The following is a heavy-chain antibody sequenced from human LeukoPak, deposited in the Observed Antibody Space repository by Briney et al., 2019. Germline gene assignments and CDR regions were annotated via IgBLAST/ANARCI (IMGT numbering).Heavy chain of an antibody. Sequence: PGGSLRLSCAASGFTFSGYTMNWVRQAPGKGPEWVSSISGSGITTNYADSVKGRFTISRDDSKNTLYLQMNSLRADDTAVYYCAKSDTLGNWGQGTLVTVST. D-gene: IGHD5-18*01. CDR3: AKSDTLGN. J-gene: IGHJ4*02. V-gene: IGHV3-23*01. CDR1: GFTFSGYT. CDR2: ISGSGITT.